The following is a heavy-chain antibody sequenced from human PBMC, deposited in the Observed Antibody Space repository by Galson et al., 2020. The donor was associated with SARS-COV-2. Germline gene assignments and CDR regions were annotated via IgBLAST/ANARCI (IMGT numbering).Heavy chain of an antibody. CDR2: IWYDGSNK. D-gene: IGHD3-3*01. J-gene: IGHJ4*02. V-gene: IGHV3-33*01. Sequence: GGSLRLSCAASGFTFSSYGMHWVRQAPGKGLEWVAVIWYDGSNKYYADSVKGRFTISRDNSKNTLYLQMNSLRAEDTAVYYCAREGKGLRFLEWFLDYWGQGTLVTVSS. CDR3: AREGKGLRFLEWFLDY. CDR1: GFTFSSYG.